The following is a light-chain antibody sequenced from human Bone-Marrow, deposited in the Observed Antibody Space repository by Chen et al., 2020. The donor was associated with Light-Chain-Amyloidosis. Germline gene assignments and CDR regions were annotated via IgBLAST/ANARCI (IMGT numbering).Light chain of an antibody. CDR3: QVWDGSSDRPV. J-gene: IGLJ3*02. CDR1: KIGSTS. CDR2: DDS. V-gene: IGLV3-21*02. Sequence: SYVLTQPSSVSVAPGQTATIACGGNKIGSTSVHWYQQTPGQAPLLVVSDDSDRPTGIPGRLSGSNSGNTATLTISRGEAGDEADYYCQVWDGSSDRPVFGGGTKLTVL.